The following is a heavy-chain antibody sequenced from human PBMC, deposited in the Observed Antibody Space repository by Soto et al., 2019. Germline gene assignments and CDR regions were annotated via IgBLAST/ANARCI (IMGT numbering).Heavy chain of an antibody. CDR2: ISDSGRYI. CDR1: GFTFSLYS. V-gene: IGHV3-21*02. D-gene: IGHD1-26*01. Sequence: EVQLVESGGGLVKPGGSLRLSCAASGFTFSLYSLNCVRQAPGKGLEWVSSISDSGRYIYYADSVKGRFTVSRDNAKNSLILEMNSLIAEDTAVYYCARDVANGKHSYVYWGQGTLVTVSS. CDR3: ARDVANGKHSYVY. J-gene: IGHJ4*02.